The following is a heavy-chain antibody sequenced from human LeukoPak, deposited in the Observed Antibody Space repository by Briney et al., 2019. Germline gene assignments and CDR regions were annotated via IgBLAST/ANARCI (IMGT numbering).Heavy chain of an antibody. V-gene: IGHV1-18*01. D-gene: IGHD2-15*01. Sequence: GASVKVSCKTSGYTFSNYGISWVRQAPGQGLEWMGWITAYNGNRLYAQRFQGRITLTTDTSTSTVYMELSSLRSEDTAVYYCASAPGYCSGGSCYTHYYYYGMDVWGQGTTVTVSS. CDR2: ITAYNGNR. CDR1: GYTFSNYG. CDR3: ASAPGYCSGGSCYTHYYYYGMDV. J-gene: IGHJ6*02.